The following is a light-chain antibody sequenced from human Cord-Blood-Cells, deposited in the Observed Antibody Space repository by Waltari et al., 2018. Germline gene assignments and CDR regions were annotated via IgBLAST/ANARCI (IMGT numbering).Light chain of an antibody. CDR2: DVS. V-gene: IGLV2-14*03. Sequence: QSALTQPASVSGSPGQSITISCTGTSSDVGGYNYVSWYQQHPGKAPKLMIYDVSNRPSGVSNRFSVSKSGNTASLTISGLQAEDEADDYCSSYTSSSTLVFGGGTKLTVL. J-gene: IGLJ3*02. CDR3: SSYTSSSTLV. CDR1: SSDVGGYNY.